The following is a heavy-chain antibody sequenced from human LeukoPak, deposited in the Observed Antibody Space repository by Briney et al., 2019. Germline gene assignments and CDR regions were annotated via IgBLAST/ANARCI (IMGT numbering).Heavy chain of an antibody. V-gene: IGHV3-9*01. CDR3: AKLGRGSSGWYDGAFDI. D-gene: IGHD6-19*01. CDR1: GFTFDDYA. Sequence: PGRSLRLSCAASGFTFDDYAMHWVRQAPGKGLEWVSGISWNSGSIGYADSVKGRFTISRDNSKNTLYLQMNSLRAEDTAVYYCAKLGRGSSGWYDGAFDIWGQGTMVTVSS. CDR2: ISWNSGSI. J-gene: IGHJ3*02.